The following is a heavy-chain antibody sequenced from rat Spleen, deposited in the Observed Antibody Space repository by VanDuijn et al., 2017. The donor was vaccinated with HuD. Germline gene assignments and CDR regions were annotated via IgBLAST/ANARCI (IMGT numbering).Heavy chain of an antibody. D-gene: IGHD1-11*01. CDR1: GFTFSDFN. CDR3: ARLWLRRVHNWFAY. Sequence: EVQLVESGGGLVQPGRSLKLSCAASGFTFSDFNMAWVRQAPKKGLEWVSTIYYDGRGTYYRDSVKGRFTISRDNAKSTLYLQMDSLRSEDTATYYCARLWLRRVHNWFAYWGQGTLVTVSS. J-gene: IGHJ3*01. V-gene: IGHV5-7*01. CDR2: IYYDGRGT.